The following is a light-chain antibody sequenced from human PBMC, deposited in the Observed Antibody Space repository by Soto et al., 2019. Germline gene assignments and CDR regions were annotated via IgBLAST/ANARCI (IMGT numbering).Light chain of an antibody. V-gene: IGKV3-20*01. Sequence: EIVLTQSPGTLSLSPGERATLSCRASQSVSAGYFAWYQQKPGQAPRLLIYGASSRVSGIPDRFSGSGSGTVFPLTISRLEPEDSAVYYCQQYGSSPTFGQGTKVEIK. CDR2: GAS. CDR3: QQYGSSPT. CDR1: QSVSAGY. J-gene: IGKJ1*01.